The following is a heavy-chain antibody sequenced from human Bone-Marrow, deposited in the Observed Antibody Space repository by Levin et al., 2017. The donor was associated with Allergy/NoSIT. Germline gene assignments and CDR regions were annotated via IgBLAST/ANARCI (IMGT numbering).Heavy chain of an antibody. CDR1: GYTFTNYW. D-gene: IGHD2-2*02. CDR3: ARRQYTNSWYYFDY. Sequence: RGESLKISCSGSGYTFTNYWIGWVRQMPGKGLEWMGIIYPGDSDTKYSPSFQGQVTISADKSISTAYLQWSSLKASDTAMYYCARRQYTNSWYYFDYWGQGTLVTVSS. J-gene: IGHJ4*02. CDR2: IYPGDSDT. V-gene: IGHV5-51*01.